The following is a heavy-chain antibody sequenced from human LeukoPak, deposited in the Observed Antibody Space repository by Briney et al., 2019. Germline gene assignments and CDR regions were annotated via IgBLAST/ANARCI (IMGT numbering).Heavy chain of an antibody. CDR1: GGSISSYY. Sequence: SETLSLTCTVSGGSISSYYWSWIRQPPGKGLEWIGYIYYSGSTNYNPSPKSRVTISVDTSKNQFSLKLSSVTAADTAVYYCARSTSGFLEWLPYDYWGQGTLVTVSS. D-gene: IGHD3-3*01. CDR2: IYYSGST. V-gene: IGHV4-59*01. CDR3: ARSTSGFLEWLPYDY. J-gene: IGHJ4*02.